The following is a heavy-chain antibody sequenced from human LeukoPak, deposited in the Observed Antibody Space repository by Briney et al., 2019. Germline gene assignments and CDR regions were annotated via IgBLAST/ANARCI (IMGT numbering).Heavy chain of an antibody. D-gene: IGHD3-10*01. CDR1: GFTFSSYW. J-gene: IGHJ4*02. CDR3: AREGARDVLLWFGESNGGGEFDY. CDR2: IKQDGSEK. Sequence: TGGSLRLSCSASGFTFSSYWMGWVRQAPGKGLEWVANIKQDGSEKYYVDSVKGRFTISRDNAKNSLYLQMNSLRAEDTAVYYCAREGARDVLLWFGESNGGGEFDYWGQGTLVTVSS. V-gene: IGHV3-7*01.